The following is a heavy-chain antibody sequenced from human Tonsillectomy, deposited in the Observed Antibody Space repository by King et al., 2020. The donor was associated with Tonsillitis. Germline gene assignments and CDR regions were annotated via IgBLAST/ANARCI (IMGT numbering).Heavy chain of an antibody. V-gene: IGHV3-7*01. CDR2: IKQDGSEK. D-gene: IGHD2-8*01. CDR3: ARDRSPNSFFDY. Sequence: VQLVESGGGLVQPGGSLRLSCAASGFTFSSYWMSWVRQAPGKGLEWLANIKQDGSEKYYVDSVKGRLTNSSDNAENSLFLQMNSLRAEDTAVYYCARDRSPNSFFDYWGQGTLVTVSS. CDR1: GFTFSSYW. J-gene: IGHJ4*02.